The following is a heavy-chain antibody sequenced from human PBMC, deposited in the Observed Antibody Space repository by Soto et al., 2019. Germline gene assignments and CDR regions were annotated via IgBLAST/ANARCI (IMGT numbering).Heavy chain of an antibody. D-gene: IGHD6-6*01. J-gene: IGHJ6*02. Sequence: GGSLRLSCASSGFTFSSYAMHWVRQAPGKGLEWVAVISYDGSNKYYADSVKGRFTISRDNSKNTLYLQMNSLRAEDTAVYYCARDYGVYSSSSPYYYGMDVWGQGTTVTVSS. CDR2: ISYDGSNK. CDR1: GFTFSSYA. CDR3: ARDYGVYSSSSPYYYGMDV. V-gene: IGHV3-30-3*01.